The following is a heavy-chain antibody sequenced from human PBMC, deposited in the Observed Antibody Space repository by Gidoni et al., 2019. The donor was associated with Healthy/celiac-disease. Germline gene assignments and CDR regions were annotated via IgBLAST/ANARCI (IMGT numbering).Heavy chain of an antibody. Sequence: QVQLAQSGAEVKKPGSSVKVSCKASGGTFSSYAISWVRQPPGQGLEWMGGIIPIFGTANYAQKFQGRGTITADKSTSTAYMELSSLRSEDTAVYYCARGYTVTKNWYFDLWGRGTLVTVSS. V-gene: IGHV1-69*06. CDR1: GGTFSSYA. CDR2: IIPIFGTA. CDR3: ARGYTVTKNWYFDL. J-gene: IGHJ2*01. D-gene: IGHD4-17*01.